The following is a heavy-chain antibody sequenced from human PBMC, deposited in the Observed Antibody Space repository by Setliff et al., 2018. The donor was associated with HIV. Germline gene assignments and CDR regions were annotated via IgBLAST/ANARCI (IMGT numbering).Heavy chain of an antibody. CDR2: ISYDGSNK. CDR1: GFNLGSFG. D-gene: IGHD1-7*01. Sequence: GGSLRLSCAASGFNLGSFGMNWVRQAPGKGLEWVAVISYDGSNKYYADSVKGRLTMSRDSAKNTLYLQMNSLRVEDTAVYYCVKWNYPNSWGQGTLVTVSS. CDR3: VKWNYPNS. J-gene: IGHJ4*02. V-gene: IGHV3-30*18.